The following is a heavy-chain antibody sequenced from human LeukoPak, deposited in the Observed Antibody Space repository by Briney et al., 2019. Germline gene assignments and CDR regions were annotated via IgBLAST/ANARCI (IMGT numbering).Heavy chain of an antibody. Sequence: SETLSGTCTVSGGSISSYYWSWIRQPPGKGLEWIGYIYYSGSTNYNPSLKSRVTISVDTSKNQFSLKLSSVTAADTAVYYCAREYKWWTQELYYYYYGMDVWGQGTTVTVSS. CDR2: IYYSGST. CDR1: GGSISSYY. J-gene: IGHJ6*02. CDR3: AREYKWWTQELYYYYYGMDV. V-gene: IGHV4-59*01. D-gene: IGHD2-15*01.